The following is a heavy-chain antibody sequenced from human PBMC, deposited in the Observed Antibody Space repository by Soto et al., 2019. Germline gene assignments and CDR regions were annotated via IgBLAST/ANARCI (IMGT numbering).Heavy chain of an antibody. J-gene: IGHJ6*03. Sequence: SETLSLTCTVSGGSISSYYWSWIRQPPGKGLEWIGYIYYSGSTNYNPSLKSRVTISVDTSKNQFSLKLSSVTAADTAVYYCARLGSGSSYYYYYMDVWGKGTTVTVSS. D-gene: IGHD3-10*01. CDR2: IYYSGST. CDR1: GGSISSYY. V-gene: IGHV4-59*08. CDR3: ARLGSGSSYYYYYMDV.